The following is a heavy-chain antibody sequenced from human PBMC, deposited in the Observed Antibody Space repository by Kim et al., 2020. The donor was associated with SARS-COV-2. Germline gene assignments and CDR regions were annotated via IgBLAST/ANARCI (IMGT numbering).Heavy chain of an antibody. J-gene: IGHJ4*02. CDR3: ARESYYDVWSGYFPANDY. V-gene: IGHV1-3*01. CDR2: INAGNGNT. D-gene: IGHD3-3*01. Sequence: ASVKVSCKASGYTFTSYAMHWVRQAPGQRLEWMGWINAGNGNTKYSQKLQGRVTITRDTSASTAYMELSSLRSEDTAVYYCARESYYDVWSGYFPANDYWGQGTLVPVSS. CDR1: GYTFTSYA.